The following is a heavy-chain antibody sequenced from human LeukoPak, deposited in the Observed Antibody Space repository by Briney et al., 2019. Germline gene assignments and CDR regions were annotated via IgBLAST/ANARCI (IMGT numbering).Heavy chain of an antibody. D-gene: IGHD1-26*01. Sequence: GASVKVSCKASGYTFTSYYMHWVRQAPGQGFEWVGIINPSAGSTSYSPKFQGRVTITRDTSTSTVYMDLSSLRSEDTAIYFCARAPATYGIEDYWGQGTLVTVSS. V-gene: IGHV1-46*01. CDR3: ARAPATYGIEDY. CDR1: GYTFTSYY. CDR2: INPSAGST. J-gene: IGHJ4*02.